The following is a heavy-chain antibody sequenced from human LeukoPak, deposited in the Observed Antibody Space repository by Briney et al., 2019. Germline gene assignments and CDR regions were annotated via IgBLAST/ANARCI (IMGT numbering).Heavy chain of an antibody. Sequence: NSSETPSLTCAVYGGSFSGYYWSWIRQPPGKGLEWIGEINHSGSTNYNPSLKSRVTISVDTSKNQFSLKLSSVTAADTAVYYCARQDYCSSTSCYSVDAFDIWGQGTMVTVSS. CDR3: ARQDYCSSTSCYSVDAFDI. CDR2: INHSGST. CDR1: GGSFSGYY. V-gene: IGHV4-34*01. D-gene: IGHD2-2*02. J-gene: IGHJ3*02.